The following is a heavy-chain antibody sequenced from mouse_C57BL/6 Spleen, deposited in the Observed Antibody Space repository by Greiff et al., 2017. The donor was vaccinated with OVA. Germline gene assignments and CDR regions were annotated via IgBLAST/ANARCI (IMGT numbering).Heavy chain of an antibody. Sequence: EVKLVESGGGLVKPGGSLKLSCAASGFTFSSYAMSWVRQTPEKRLEWVAYISSGGDYIYYADTVKGRFTISRDNARNTLYLQMSSLKSEDTAMYYCTREGYYYAMDYWGQGTSVTVSS. J-gene: IGHJ4*01. CDR1: GFTFSSYA. V-gene: IGHV5-9-1*02. CDR3: TREGYYYAMDY. CDR2: ISSGGDYI.